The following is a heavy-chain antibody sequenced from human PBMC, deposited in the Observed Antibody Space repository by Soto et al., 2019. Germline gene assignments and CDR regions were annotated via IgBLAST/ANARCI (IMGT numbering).Heavy chain of an antibody. Sequence: RQPPGKGLEWIGYIYYSGSTNYNPSLKSRVTISVDTSKNQFSLKLSSVTAADTAVYYCARQSITGTTAYWGQGTLVTVSS. V-gene: IGHV4-59*08. D-gene: IGHD1-20*01. CDR2: IYYSGST. J-gene: IGHJ4*02. CDR3: ARQSITGTTAY.